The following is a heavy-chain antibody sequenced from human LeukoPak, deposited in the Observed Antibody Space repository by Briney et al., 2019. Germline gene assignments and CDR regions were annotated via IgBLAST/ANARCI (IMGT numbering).Heavy chain of an antibody. Sequence: PGGSLRLSCAASGFTFDDYAMHWVRQAQGKGLEWVSGISWNSGSIGYADSVKGRFTISRDNAKNSLYLQMNSLRAEDTALYYCAKGKQWLALFDYWGQGTLVTVSS. J-gene: IGHJ4*02. V-gene: IGHV3-9*01. CDR3: AKGKQWLALFDY. CDR2: ISWNSGSI. D-gene: IGHD6-19*01. CDR1: GFTFDDYA.